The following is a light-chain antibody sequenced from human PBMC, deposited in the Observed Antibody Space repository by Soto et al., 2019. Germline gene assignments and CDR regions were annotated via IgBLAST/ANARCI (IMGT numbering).Light chain of an antibody. CDR3: CSDTSGTSV. V-gene: IGLV2-14*01. CDR2: EVT. J-gene: IGLJ1*01. Sequence: QSALTQPASVSGSPGQSITISCTGTSTDVNGHNYVSWYQQHPGKAPKVIIYEVTNRPSGISHRFSGSKSGNTASLTISGLQAEDEADYYCCSDTSGTSVFGTGTKVTVL. CDR1: STDVNGHNY.